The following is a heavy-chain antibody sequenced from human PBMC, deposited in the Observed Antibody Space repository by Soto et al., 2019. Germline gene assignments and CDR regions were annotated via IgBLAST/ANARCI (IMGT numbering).Heavy chain of an antibody. CDR3: ARRASTQYNWFDP. CDR1: GYSFTSYW. Sequence: PGESLKISCKGSGYSFTSYWISWVRQMPGKGLEWVGRIDPSDSYTNYSPSFQGHVTISADKSISTAYLQWSSLKASDTAMYYCARRASTQYNWFDPWGQGTLVTVSS. J-gene: IGHJ5*02. V-gene: IGHV5-10-1*01. CDR2: IDPSDSYT. D-gene: IGHD2-2*01.